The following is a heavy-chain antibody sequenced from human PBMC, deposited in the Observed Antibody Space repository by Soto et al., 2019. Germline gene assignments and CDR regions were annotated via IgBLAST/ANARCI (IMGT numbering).Heavy chain of an antibody. CDR1: GFTFSSYW. V-gene: IGHV3-74*01. CDR2: ISTDASST. J-gene: IGHJ1*01. Sequence: EVQLVESGGGLVQPGGSLRLSCAASGFTFSSYWMHWVRQAPGKGLVWVSSISTDASSTSYADPVKGRFTISRDNAKNTLYLQMNSVRAEDTAVYYFARLPNKSPQNWGQGTRVIVSP. CDR3: ARLPNKSPQN.